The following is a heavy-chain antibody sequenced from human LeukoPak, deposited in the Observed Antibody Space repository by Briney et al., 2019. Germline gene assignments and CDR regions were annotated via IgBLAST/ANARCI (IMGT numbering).Heavy chain of an antibody. CDR2: IYHSGST. D-gene: IGHD3-22*01. J-gene: IGHJ4*02. Sequence: SETLSLTCTVSGYSISSGYCWGWIRQPPGKGLEWIGSIYHSGSTYYNPSLKSRVTISVDTSKNQFSLKLSSVTAADTAVYYCARDLGKYYYDSSGYYFWGQGTLVTVSS. CDR3: ARDLGKYYYDSSGYYF. V-gene: IGHV4-38-2*02. CDR1: GYSISSGYC.